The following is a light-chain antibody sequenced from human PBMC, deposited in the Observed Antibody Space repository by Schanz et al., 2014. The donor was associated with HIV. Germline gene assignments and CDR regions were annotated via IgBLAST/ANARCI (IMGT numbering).Light chain of an antibody. CDR2: EAS. CDR1: QGISSY. J-gene: IGKJ1*01. V-gene: IGKV1-8*01. Sequence: AIRMTQSPSSFSASTGDRVTITCRASQGISSYLAWYQQKPGQAPNLLISEASTLESGVPSRFSGTGSGTEFTLTISSLQPDDFATYYCQQYSSYSTFGQGTKVEIK. CDR3: QQYSSYST.